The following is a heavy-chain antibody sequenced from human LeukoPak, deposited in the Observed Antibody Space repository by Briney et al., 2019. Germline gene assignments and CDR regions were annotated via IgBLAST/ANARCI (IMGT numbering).Heavy chain of an antibody. CDR3: ARDRGSSWYY. Sequence: PGGSLRLSCAASGFTFSSYSMNWVRQAPGKGLEWVSSICSSSSTIYYADSVKGRFTISRDNAKNSLYLQMNSLRAEDTAVYYCARDRGSSWYYWGQGTLVTVSS. CDR1: GFTFSSYS. V-gene: IGHV3-48*04. J-gene: IGHJ4*02. D-gene: IGHD6-13*01. CDR2: ICSSSSTI.